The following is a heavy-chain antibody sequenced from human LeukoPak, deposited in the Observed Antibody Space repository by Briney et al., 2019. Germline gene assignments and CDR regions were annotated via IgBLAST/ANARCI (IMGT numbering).Heavy chain of an antibody. D-gene: IGHD6-13*01. Sequence: GGSLRLSCAASGFAFSTYGMQWVRQAPGKGLEWVASIKEDGSEKHYVDSVKGRFTISRDNGKNSLYLQMNSLRAEDTAVYYCARDSGWWRFDFWGQGTLVTVSS. J-gene: IGHJ4*02. CDR3: ARDSGWWRFDF. CDR2: IKEDGSEK. V-gene: IGHV3-7*03. CDR1: GFAFSTYG.